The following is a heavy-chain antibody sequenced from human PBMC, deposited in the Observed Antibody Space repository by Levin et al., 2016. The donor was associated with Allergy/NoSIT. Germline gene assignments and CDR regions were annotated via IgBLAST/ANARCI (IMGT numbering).Heavy chain of an antibody. J-gene: IGHJ4*02. D-gene: IGHD3-10*01. V-gene: IGHV4-34*01. Sequence: WIRQPPGKGLEWIGEINHSGSTNYNPSLKSRVTISVDTSKNQFSLKLSSVTAADTAVYYCARITMVRGVIRKGDRGVDYWGQGTLVTVSS. CDR3: ARITMVRGVIRKGDRGVDY. CDR2: INHSGST.